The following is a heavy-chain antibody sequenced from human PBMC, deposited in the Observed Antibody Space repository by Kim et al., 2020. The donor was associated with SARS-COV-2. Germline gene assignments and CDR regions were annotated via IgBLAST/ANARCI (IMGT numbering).Heavy chain of an antibody. V-gene: IGHV3-23*01. D-gene: IGHD2-2*01. Sequence: GGSLRLSCAASGFTFSSYAMSWVRQAPGKGLEWVSAISGSGGSTYYADSVKGRFTISRDNSKNTLYLQMNSLRAEDTAVYYCATGGYCSSTSCRFYYFDYWGQGTLVTVSS. CDR2: ISGSGGST. CDR1: GFTFSSYA. J-gene: IGHJ4*02. CDR3: ATGGYCSSTSCRFYYFDY.